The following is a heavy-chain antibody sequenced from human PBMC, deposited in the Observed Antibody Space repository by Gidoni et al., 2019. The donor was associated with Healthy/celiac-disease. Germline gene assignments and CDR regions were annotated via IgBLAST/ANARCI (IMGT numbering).Heavy chain of an antibody. CDR1: STSGLS. D-gene: IGHD6-13*01. CDR3: ARIPPGRDSSSWYNLPFDY. J-gene: IGHJ4*02. V-gene: IGHV2-70*01. CDR2: IDWDDDK. Sequence: STSGLSVSWIRQPPGKALELLALIDWDDDKYYSTSLKTRLTISTDTSKNQVVLTLTNRDPVDTATYYCARIPPGRDSSSWYNLPFDYWGKGTLVTVSS.